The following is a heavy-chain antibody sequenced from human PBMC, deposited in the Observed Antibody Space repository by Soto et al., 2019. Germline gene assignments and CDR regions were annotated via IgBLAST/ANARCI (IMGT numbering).Heavy chain of an antibody. J-gene: IGHJ4*02. Sequence: QVQLVQSGAAVKEPGASVKVSCKASGYTFTSHTIHWARQAPGQGLEWMGWIIVSHCRPRIAPQFQGRVTFTTDTSATTAYMELNSLTAEDTAVYFCAREPEDGVPGDFWGQGTLVVVSS. CDR3: AREPEDGVPGDF. V-gene: IGHV1-3*01. D-gene: IGHD2-8*01. CDR2: IIVSHCRP. CDR1: GYTFTSHT.